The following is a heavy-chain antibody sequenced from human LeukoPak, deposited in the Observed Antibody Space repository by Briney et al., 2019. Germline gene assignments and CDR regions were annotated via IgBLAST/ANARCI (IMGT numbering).Heavy chain of an antibody. CDR3: ARELWFVNAPGSWLDP. CDR2: IFHTGNS. V-gene: IGHV4-30-2*01. J-gene: IGHJ5*02. CDR1: GDSISSGDYS. Sequence: TLSLTCTVSGDSISSGDYSWGWIRQPSGKGLEWIGYIFHTGNSYYNPSLSSRVTISVDRSRNTFYLRLTSVTAADTAVYYCARELWFVNAPGSWLDPWGPGTLVAVSS. D-gene: IGHD3-10*01.